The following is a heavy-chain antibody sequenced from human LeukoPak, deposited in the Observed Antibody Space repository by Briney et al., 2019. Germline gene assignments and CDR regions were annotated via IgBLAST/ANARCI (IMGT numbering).Heavy chain of an antibody. D-gene: IGHD1-1*01. V-gene: IGHV1-8*01. J-gene: IGHJ4*02. Sequence: GASVTVSFKSSVYTFTMYDINWVRQATGQGLEWMGWMNPNSGNTGYAQKFQGRVTMTRNTSISTAYMELSSLRSEDTAVYYCARGKLDLVGNWGQGTLVTVSS. CDR3: ARGKLDLVGN. CDR2: MNPNSGNT. CDR1: VYTFTMYD.